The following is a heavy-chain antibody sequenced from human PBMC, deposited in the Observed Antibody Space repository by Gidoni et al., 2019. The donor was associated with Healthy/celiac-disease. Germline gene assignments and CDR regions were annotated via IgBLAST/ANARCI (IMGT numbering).Heavy chain of an antibody. J-gene: IGHJ4*02. V-gene: IGHV3-48*04. D-gene: IGHD2-2*02. CDR3: ARKRYCSSTSCYTGDY. Sequence: EVQLVESVGGLVQPGGSLRLSCAASGFTFSSYSMNWVRQAPGKGLEWVSYISSSSSTIYYADSVKGRFTISRDNAKNSLYLQMNSLRAEDTAVYYCARKRYCSSTSCYTGDYWGQGTLVTVSS. CDR2: ISSSSSTI. CDR1: GFTFSSYS.